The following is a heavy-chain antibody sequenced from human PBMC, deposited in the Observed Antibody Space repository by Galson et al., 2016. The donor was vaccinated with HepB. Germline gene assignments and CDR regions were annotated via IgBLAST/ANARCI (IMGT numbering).Heavy chain of an antibody. CDR1: GFTFSTYS. CDR3: ARDGNHGYDMDY. J-gene: IGHJ4*02. V-gene: IGHV3-48*02. Sequence: SLRLSCAASGFTFSTYSMDWVRQAPGKGLEWISYISTSCSTIYYADSVKGRFTISRDDATNSLYLQMNSLRDEDTAIYFCARDGNHGYDMDYWGQGTLVTVSS. CDR2: ISTSCSTI. D-gene: IGHD1-14*01.